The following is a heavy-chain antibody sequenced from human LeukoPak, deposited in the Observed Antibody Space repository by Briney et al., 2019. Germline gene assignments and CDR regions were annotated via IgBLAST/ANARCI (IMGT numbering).Heavy chain of an antibody. Sequence: SEALSLTCAVYGGSFSGYYWSWIRQPPGKGLEWIGEINHSGSTNYNPSLKSRVTISVDTSKNQFSLKLSSVTVADTAVYYCARAKFPRGETYYYGSGSYRHEYYFDYWGQGTLVTVSS. V-gene: IGHV4-34*01. D-gene: IGHD3-10*01. CDR3: ARAKFPRGETYYYGSGSYRHEYYFDY. J-gene: IGHJ4*02. CDR2: INHSGST. CDR1: GGSFSGYY.